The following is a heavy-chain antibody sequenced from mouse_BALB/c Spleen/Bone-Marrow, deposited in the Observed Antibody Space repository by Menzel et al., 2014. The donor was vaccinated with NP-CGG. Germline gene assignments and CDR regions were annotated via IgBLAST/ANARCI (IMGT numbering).Heavy chain of an antibody. CDR2: ISSGSSTI. CDR1: GFTFSSFG. V-gene: IGHV5-17*02. J-gene: IGHJ4*01. Sequence: EVQLVESGGGLVQPGGPRKLSCAASGFTFSSFGMHWVRQAPEKGLEWVAYISSGSSTIYYADTVKGRFTISRDNPKNTLFLQMTSLRSEDAAMYYCARDEDYAMDYWGQGTSVTVSS. CDR3: ARDEDYAMDY.